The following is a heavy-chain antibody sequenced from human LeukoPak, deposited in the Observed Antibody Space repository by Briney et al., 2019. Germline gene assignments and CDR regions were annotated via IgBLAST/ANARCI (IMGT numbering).Heavy chain of an antibody. V-gene: IGHV2-5*01. Sequence: SGPTLVKPTQTLTLTCTFSGFSLSTSGVGVGWIRQAPGKALEWLALIYWNDDKRYSPSLKSRLTITKDTSKNQVVLTMTNMDPVDPALYYGAHTYSEWLLFTGESTVTFDPWGQGTLVTVSS. D-gene: IGHD3-3*01. CDR3: AHTYSEWLLFTGESTVTFDP. CDR2: IYWNDDK. J-gene: IGHJ5*02. CDR1: GFSLSTSGVG.